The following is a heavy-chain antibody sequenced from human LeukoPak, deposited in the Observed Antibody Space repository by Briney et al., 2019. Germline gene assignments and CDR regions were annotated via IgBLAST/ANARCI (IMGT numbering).Heavy chain of an antibody. J-gene: IGHJ4*02. V-gene: IGHV1-69*13. CDR2: IIPIFGTA. CDR1: GGTFSSYA. Sequence: SVKVSCKASGGTFSSYAISWVRQAPGQGLEWMGGIIPIFGTANYAQKFQGRVTITADESTSTAYMELSSLRSEDTAVYCCARDPPGGSYLDYWGQGTLVTASS. D-gene: IGHD1-26*01. CDR3: ARDPPGGSYLDY.